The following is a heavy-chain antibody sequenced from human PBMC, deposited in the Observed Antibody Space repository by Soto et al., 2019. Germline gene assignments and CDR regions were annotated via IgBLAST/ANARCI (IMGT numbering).Heavy chain of an antibody. V-gene: IGHV3-23*01. CDR3: AKDSLRNYDYIWGSYRGGFDY. Sequence: PGGSLRLSCAASGFTFSSYAMSWVRQAPGKGLEWVSAISGSGGSTYYADSVKGRSTISRDNSKNTLYLQMNSLRAEDTAVYYCAKDSLRNYDYIWGSYRGGFDYWGQGTLVTVSS. D-gene: IGHD3-16*02. CDR1: GFTFSSYA. CDR2: ISGSGGST. J-gene: IGHJ4*02.